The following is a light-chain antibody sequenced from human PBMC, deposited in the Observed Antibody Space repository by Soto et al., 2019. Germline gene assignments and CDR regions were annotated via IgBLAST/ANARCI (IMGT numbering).Light chain of an antibody. CDR2: DVS. J-gene: IGLJ2*01. CDR1: RGDVGGYNY. CDR3: SSYTSSSTYVV. Sequence: QSALTQPASVSGSPGQSITISCTGTRGDVGGYNYVSWYQQHPGKAPKLMIFDVSNRPSGVSNRFSGSKSGNTASLTISGLQAEDEADYYCSSYTSSSTYVVFGGGTKLTVL. V-gene: IGLV2-14*01.